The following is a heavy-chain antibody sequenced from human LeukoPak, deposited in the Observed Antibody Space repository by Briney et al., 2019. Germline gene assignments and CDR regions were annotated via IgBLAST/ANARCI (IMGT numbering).Heavy chain of an antibody. CDR1: GLTFSSYA. CDR2: ISYDGSNK. CDR3: ARAKDIAVAGNYFDY. V-gene: IGHV3-30-3*01. D-gene: IGHD6-19*01. Sequence: GGSLRLSCAASGLTFSSYAMHWVRQAPGKGLEWVAVISYDGSNKYYADSVKGRFTISRDNSKNTLYLQMNSLRAEDTAVYYCARAKDIAVAGNYFDYWGQGTLVTVSS. J-gene: IGHJ4*02.